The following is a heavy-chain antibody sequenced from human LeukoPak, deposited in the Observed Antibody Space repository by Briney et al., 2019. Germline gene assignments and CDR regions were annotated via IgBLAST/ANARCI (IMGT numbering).Heavy chain of an antibody. D-gene: IGHD6-19*01. CDR2: ISGSGRT. CDR3: AKTALAVAGIVPVESELDY. V-gene: IGHV3-23*01. Sequence: GGSLRLSCAASGFLFSSYAMSWVRLAPGKGLEWILVISGSGRTDYADSVKGRFTISRDNSKNTLYLQMNSLRAEDTAVYYCAKTALAVAGIVPVESELDYWGQGTLVTVSS. CDR1: GFLFSSYA. J-gene: IGHJ4*02.